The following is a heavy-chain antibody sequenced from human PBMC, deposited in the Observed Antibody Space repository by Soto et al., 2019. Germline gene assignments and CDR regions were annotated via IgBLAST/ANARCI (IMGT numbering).Heavy chain of an antibody. CDR2: IYYTGYS. D-gene: IGHD3-10*01. J-gene: IGHJ4*02. Sequence: QLQLQESGPGLVKPSETLSLTCSVSGASIRTSGNYWAWIRQPPGKGLEWIGSIYYTGYSYHSPSLKCRLTMSVDSSRNHFSLKLSSMTAADTALYYCAIGKVGVGEYFDSWGQGTLVTVSS. CDR3: AIGKVGVGEYFDS. V-gene: IGHV4-39*02. CDR1: GASIRTSGNY.